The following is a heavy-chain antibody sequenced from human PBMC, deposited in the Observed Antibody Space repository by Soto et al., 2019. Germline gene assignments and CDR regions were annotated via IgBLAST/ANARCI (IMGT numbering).Heavy chain of an antibody. CDR3: ARDRGVEMATFYGGELGHDAFDI. D-gene: IGHD5-12*01. J-gene: IGHJ3*02. V-gene: IGHV4-30-4*01. CDR2: IYYSGST. CDR1: GGSISSGDYY. Sequence: QVRLQESGPGLVKPSQTLSLTCTVSGGSISSGDYYWSWIRQPPGKGLEWFGYIYYSGSTYYNPSLKSRVTISVDTSRNQFSLNLSSVTPADTAVYYCARDRGVEMATFYGGELGHDAFDIWGQGTMVTVSS.